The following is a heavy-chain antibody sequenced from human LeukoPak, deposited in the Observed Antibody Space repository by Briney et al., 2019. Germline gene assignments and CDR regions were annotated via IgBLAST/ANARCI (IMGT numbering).Heavy chain of an antibody. Sequence: GGSLRLSCAVSGFTFSSYWMHWVRQAPGKGLVWVSRIDRDGSRINYADSVKGRFTISRDDSKNTLYLQMNSLRAEDTAVYYCAKRFSPGADYWGQGTLVTVSS. J-gene: IGHJ4*02. CDR1: GFTFSSYW. D-gene: IGHD3-16*01. CDR2: IDRDGSRI. CDR3: AKRFSPGADY. V-gene: IGHV3-74*01.